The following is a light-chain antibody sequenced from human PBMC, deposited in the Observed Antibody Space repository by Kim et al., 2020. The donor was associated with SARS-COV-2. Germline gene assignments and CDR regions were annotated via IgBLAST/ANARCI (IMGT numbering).Light chain of an antibody. V-gene: IGLV2-11*01. CDR3: SSYEGSYSFEVL. CDR1: SSEALNSNY. J-gene: IGLJ2*01. CDR2: DVS. Sequence: QSALTQPRSVSGSPGQSVTISCTGTSSEALNSNYVSWYQQHPGRAPKLIIHDVSKRPSGVPARFSGSMSGNTASLTISGLQTEDEADYFCSSYEGSYSFEVLFGGGTQLTVL.